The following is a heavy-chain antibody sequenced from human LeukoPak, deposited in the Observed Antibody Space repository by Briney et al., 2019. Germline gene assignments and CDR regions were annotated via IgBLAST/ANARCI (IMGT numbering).Heavy chain of an antibody. V-gene: IGHV3-21*01. CDR3: ARDPPSFQY. CDR1: GFTFSNYN. Sequence: GGSLRLSCAASGFTFSNYNMDWVRQAPGKGLEWVSTISSSRSSYIYYADSVKGRFTISRDNAKNSLYLQMNSLRAEDTAVYYCARDPPSFQYWGQGTLVTVSA. J-gene: IGHJ1*01. CDR2: ISSSRSSYI.